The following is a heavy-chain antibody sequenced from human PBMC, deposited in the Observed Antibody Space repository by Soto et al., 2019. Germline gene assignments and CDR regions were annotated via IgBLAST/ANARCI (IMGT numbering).Heavy chain of an antibody. Sequence: ASVKVSCKASGYTFTSYYMHWVRQAPGQGLEWMGIINPIGGSTSYAQKFQGRVTMTRDTSTSTVYMELSSLSSEDTAVYYCARYPNDYGAIYWGQGTLVTVSS. V-gene: IGHV1-46*03. D-gene: IGHD4-17*01. CDR1: GYTFTSYY. CDR2: INPIGGST. J-gene: IGHJ4*02. CDR3: ARYPNDYGAIY.